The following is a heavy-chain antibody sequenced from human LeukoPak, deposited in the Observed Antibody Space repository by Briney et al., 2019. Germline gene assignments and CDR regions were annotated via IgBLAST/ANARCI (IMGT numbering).Heavy chain of an antibody. V-gene: IGHV3-13*01. J-gene: IGHJ3*02. CDR3: GRAMVRGVIIGAYDI. CDR2: IGTAGDA. Sequence: PGGSLRLSCAASGFTFSSYDMHWVRHVAGKGLEWVSGIGTAGDAYYSGSVKGRFTISRENAKNSLYLQMNSLRAGDTAVYYCGRAMVRGVIIGAYDIWGQGTMVTVS. D-gene: IGHD3-10*01. CDR1: GFTFSSYD.